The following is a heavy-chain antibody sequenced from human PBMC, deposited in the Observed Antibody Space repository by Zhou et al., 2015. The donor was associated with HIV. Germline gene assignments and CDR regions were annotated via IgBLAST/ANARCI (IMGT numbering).Heavy chain of an antibody. J-gene: IGHJ2*01. CDR1: GGTFSSYG. Sequence: QVQLVQSGAEVKKPGSSVKVSCKASGGTFSSYGISWVRKAPGQGLEWMGGIIPVLGTTHYAQRFQGRVSITADRSTSTAYMELRSLTSEDTAAYYCAREGWGSWYFDLWGRGTLVSVSS. D-gene: IGHD7-27*01. CDR3: AREGWGSWYFDL. V-gene: IGHV1-69*06. CDR2: IIPVLGTT.